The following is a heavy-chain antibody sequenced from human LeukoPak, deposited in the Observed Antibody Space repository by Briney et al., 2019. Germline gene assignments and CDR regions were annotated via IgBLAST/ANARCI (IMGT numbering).Heavy chain of an antibody. CDR3: AKDVGYCSSTSCHSQIWGNYYYYYYMDV. V-gene: IGHV3-30*02. CDR2: IWYDGSNK. J-gene: IGHJ6*03. Sequence: GGSLRLSCAASGFTFSSYGMHWVRQAPGKGLEWVAVIWYDGSNKYYADSVKGRFTISRDNSKNTLYLQMNSLRAEDTAVYYCAKDVGYCSSTSCHSQIWGNYYYYYYMDVWGKGTTVTVPS. D-gene: IGHD2-2*01. CDR1: GFTFSSYG.